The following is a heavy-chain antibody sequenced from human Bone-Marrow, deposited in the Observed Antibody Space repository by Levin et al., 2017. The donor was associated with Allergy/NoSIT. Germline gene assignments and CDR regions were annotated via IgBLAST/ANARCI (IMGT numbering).Heavy chain of an antibody. Sequence: ASVKVSCKVSGYTLTELSMHWVRQAPGKGLEWMGGFDPEDGETIYVQKFQGRVTMTEDTSTDTAYMELSSLRSEDTAVYYCATASKAALIGVPRGGYFDYWGQGTLVTVSS. J-gene: IGHJ4*02. D-gene: IGHD3-16*01. V-gene: IGHV1-24*01. CDR3: ATASKAALIGVPRGGYFDY. CDR1: GYTLTELS. CDR2: FDPEDGET.